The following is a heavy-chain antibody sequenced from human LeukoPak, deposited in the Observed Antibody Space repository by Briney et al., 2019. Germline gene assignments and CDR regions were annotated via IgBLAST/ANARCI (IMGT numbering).Heavy chain of an antibody. J-gene: IGHJ6*04. D-gene: IGHD3-10*01. CDR2: ISAYNGNT. V-gene: IGHV1-18*01. CDR3: ARFPYGSGIVDV. Sequence: ASVTVSCTASGYTFTSYGISWVRQAPGQGLEWMGWISAYNGNTNYAQKLQGRVTMTTDTSTSTAYMELRSLRSDDTAVYYCARFPYGSGIVDVWGKGTTVTVSS. CDR1: GYTFTSYG.